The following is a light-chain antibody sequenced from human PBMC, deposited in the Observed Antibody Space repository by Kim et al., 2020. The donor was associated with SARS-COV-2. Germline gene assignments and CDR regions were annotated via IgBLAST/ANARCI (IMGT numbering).Light chain of an antibody. J-gene: IGLJ2*01. CDR3: QSYDSSNHVV. CDR2: EDH. CDR1: SGSIASKY. V-gene: IGLV6-57*03. Sequence: KTIPISCTRSSGSIASKYVQWYQRRPGSAPTTVIYEDHQRPSGVPDRFSGSIDISSNSASLTISGLKTEDEADYYCQSYDSSNHVVFGGGTQLTVL.